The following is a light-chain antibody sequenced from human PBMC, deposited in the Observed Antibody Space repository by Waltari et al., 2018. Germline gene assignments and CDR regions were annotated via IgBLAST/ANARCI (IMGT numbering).Light chain of an antibody. CDR3: QQSYSRPLFT. CDR1: HTIDTS. V-gene: IGKV1-39*01. Sequence: DIHMTQSPSSLSASIGDRVNITCRASHTIDTSLNWYRQRPGKAPDLLISSASTLQSGVPSRFSGSGSGTDFTLSIDTLQPEDFATYFCQQSYSRPLFTFGPGTKVYL. CDR2: SAS. J-gene: IGKJ3*01.